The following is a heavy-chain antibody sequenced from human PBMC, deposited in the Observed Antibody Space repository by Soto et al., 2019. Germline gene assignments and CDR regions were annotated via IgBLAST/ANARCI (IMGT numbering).Heavy chain of an antibody. D-gene: IGHD3-10*01. CDR3: ARARSASGSLYFDY. CDR1: GGSISSSSYY. J-gene: IGHJ4*02. Sequence: SETLSLTCTFSGGSISSSSYYWGWIRQPPGKGLEWIGSIYYSGSTYYNPSLKSRVTISVDTSKNQLSLKLSSVTATDTAVYYCARARSASGSLYFDYWGQGTLVTVS. V-gene: IGHV4-39*01. CDR2: IYYSGST.